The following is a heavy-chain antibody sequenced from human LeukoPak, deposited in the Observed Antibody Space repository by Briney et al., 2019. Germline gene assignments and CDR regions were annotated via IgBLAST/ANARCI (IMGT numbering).Heavy chain of an antibody. CDR1: GYSISSGYY. D-gene: IGHD1-1*01. CDR3: ARGYGTFYYYYMDV. Sequence: ETSETLSLTCTVSGYSISSGYYWGWIRQPPGKGLEWIGSIYHSGSTYYNPSLKSRVTISVDTSKNQFSLKLSSVTAADTAVYYCARGYGTFYYYYMDVWGKGTTVTVSS. V-gene: IGHV4-38-2*02. CDR2: IYHSGST. J-gene: IGHJ6*03.